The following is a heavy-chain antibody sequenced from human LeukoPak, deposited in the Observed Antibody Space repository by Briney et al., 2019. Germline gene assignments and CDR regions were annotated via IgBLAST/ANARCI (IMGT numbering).Heavy chain of an antibody. J-gene: IGHJ6*02. CDR2: MNPNSGNT. CDR3: ARQITMVRGVIIRNYYYYGMDV. D-gene: IGHD3-10*01. CDR1: GYTFTNYD. Sequence: GASVNVSCKASGYTFTNYDINWVRQATGQGLEWMGWMNPNSGNTGYAQKFQGRVTMTRNTSISTAYMELSSLRSEDTAVYYCARQITMVRGVIIRNYYYYGMDVWGQGTTVTVSS. V-gene: IGHV1-8*01.